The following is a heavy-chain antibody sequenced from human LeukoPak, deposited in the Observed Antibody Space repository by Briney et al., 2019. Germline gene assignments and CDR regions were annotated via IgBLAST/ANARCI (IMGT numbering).Heavy chain of an antibody. Sequence: GGSLRLSCAASGFTFSSYSMNWVRQVPGKGLEWVSSISSSSSYIYYADSVKGRFTISRDNAKNSLYLQMNSLRAEDTAVYYCARDHSITMIVVDLWGQGTLVTVSS. CDR3: ARDHSITMIVVDL. CDR2: ISSSSSYI. CDR1: GFTFSSYS. D-gene: IGHD3-22*01. V-gene: IGHV3-21*01. J-gene: IGHJ5*02.